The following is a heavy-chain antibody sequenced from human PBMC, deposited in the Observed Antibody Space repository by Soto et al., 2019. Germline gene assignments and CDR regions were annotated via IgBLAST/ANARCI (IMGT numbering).Heavy chain of an antibody. V-gene: IGHV3-7*01. CDR2: IKQDGSER. Sequence: XVSLRLSCAASGFTFGNSCMSWVRQAPGKGPEWVANIKQDGSERNYVDSVKGRFTISRDNAENSLYLQMNSLRVEDTGVYYCASARHIGPWGQGTLVTVSS. D-gene: IGHD2-21*01. CDR1: GFTFGNSC. CDR3: ASARHIGP. J-gene: IGHJ5*02.